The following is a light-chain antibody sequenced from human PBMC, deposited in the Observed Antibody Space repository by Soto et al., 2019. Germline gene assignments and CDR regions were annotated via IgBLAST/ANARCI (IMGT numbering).Light chain of an antibody. CDR1: QSVLHSSNNKMY. Sequence: DIVMTQSPDSLAVSLGERATINCKSSQSVLHSSNNKMYLAWYQQKPGQPPKLLIDWASIRESGVPDRISGRGSGTDSTLTIGSPQAEDGAVYYCQQYYDTPPTFGQGTKVEIK. CDR2: WAS. CDR3: QQYYDTPPT. J-gene: IGKJ1*01. V-gene: IGKV4-1*01.